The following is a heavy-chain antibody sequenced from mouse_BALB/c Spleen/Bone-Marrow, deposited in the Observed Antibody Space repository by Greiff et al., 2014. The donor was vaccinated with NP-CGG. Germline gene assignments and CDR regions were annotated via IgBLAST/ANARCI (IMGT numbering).Heavy chain of an antibody. CDR3: TRWDGNYLYWYFDV. V-gene: IGHV1-69*02. CDR2: IYPSDSYT. J-gene: IGHJ1*01. Sequence: QVHVKQSGAELVRPGASVKLSCKASGYTFTTYWIHWVKQRPGQGLEWIGNIYPSDSYTNYNQKFKDKATLTVDKSSSTAYMQLSSPTSEDSAVYYCTRWDGNYLYWYFDVWGAGTTVTVSS. D-gene: IGHD2-1*01. CDR1: GYTFTTYW.